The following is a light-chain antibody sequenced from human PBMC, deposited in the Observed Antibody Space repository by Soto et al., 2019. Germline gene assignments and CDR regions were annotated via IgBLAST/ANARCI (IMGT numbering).Light chain of an antibody. V-gene: IGLV2-14*03. CDR2: DVS. CDR1: SSDVGGYNY. Sequence: QSALTQPASVSGSPGQSIAISCTGTSSDVGGYNYVSWYQQHPGKAPKLMIYDVSNRPSGVSNRFSGSKSGNTASLTISGLEADDEADYYCCSYATNSTYVFGTGTKLTVL. CDR3: CSYATNSTYV. J-gene: IGLJ1*01.